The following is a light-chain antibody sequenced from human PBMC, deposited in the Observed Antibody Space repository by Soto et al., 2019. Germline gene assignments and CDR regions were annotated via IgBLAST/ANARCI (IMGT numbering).Light chain of an antibody. V-gene: IGLV2-11*01. J-gene: IGLJ3*02. CDR3: CSYAGSYTWV. CDR2: DVS. Sequence: QSVLTQPRSVSGSPGQSVTISCTGTSSDVGGYKLVSWYQQHPGKAPKLMIYDVSERPSGVPDRFSASKSGNTASLTISGLQAEDEADYYCCSYAGSYTWVFGGGTKLTVL. CDR1: SSDVGGYKL.